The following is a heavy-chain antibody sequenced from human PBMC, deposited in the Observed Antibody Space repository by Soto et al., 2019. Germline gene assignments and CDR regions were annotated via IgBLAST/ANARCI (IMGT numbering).Heavy chain of an antibody. J-gene: IGHJ3*02. CDR2: ISSSSSYI. CDR3: ATMVRGAHDAFDI. Sequence: EGSLRLSCAASGFTFSSYSMNWVRQAPGKGLEWVSSISSSSSYIYYADSVKGRFTISRDNAKNSPYLQMNSLRAEDTAVYYCATMVRGAHDAFDIWGQGTRVTVSS. CDR1: GFTFSSYS. D-gene: IGHD3-10*01. V-gene: IGHV3-21*01.